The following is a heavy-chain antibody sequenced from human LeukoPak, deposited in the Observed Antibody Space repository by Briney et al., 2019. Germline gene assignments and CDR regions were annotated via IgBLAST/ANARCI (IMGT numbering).Heavy chain of an antibody. CDR2: IYYSGST. J-gene: IGHJ3*02. CDR1: GGSISSYY. D-gene: IGHD5-24*01. Sequence: SETLSLTCTVSGGSISSYYWSWIRQPPGKGLEWIGYIYYSGSTYYNPSLKSRVTISVDTSKNQFSLKLSSVTAADTAVYYCARWLQFDDAFDIWGQGTMVTVSS. V-gene: IGHV4-59*12. CDR3: ARWLQFDDAFDI.